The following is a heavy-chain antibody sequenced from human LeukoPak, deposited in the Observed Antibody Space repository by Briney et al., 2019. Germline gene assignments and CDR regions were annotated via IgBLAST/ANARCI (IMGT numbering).Heavy chain of an antibody. CDR1: GGSISNYY. Sequence: SETLSLTCTVSGGSISNYYWSWVRQPPGKGLEWIGYLFYSGNTNYNPSLKSRVTISLGTSMNYFSLKLTSVTAADTAVYYCARAVGSVAARPLFDYWGQGTLVTVSS. V-gene: IGHV4-59*01. J-gene: IGHJ4*02. D-gene: IGHD6-6*01. CDR2: LFYSGNT. CDR3: ARAVGSVAARPLFDY.